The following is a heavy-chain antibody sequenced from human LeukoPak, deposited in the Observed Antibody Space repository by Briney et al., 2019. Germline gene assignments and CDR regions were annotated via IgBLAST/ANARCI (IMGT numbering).Heavy chain of an antibody. CDR2: IYYSGST. CDR1: GGSISSYY. CDR3: ARQSSGWAYYFDY. D-gene: IGHD6-19*01. Sequence: SETLSLTCTVSGGSISSYYWSWIRQPPGKGLEWIGYIYYSGSTNYNPSLKSRVTISVDTSKNQFSQKLGSVTAADTAVYYCARQSSGWAYYFDYWGQGTLVTVSS. V-gene: IGHV4-59*08. J-gene: IGHJ4*02.